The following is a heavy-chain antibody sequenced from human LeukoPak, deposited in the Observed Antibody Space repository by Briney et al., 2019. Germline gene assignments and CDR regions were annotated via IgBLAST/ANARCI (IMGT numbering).Heavy chain of an antibody. Sequence: PSETLSLTCAVNGRSFSAYYLSWIRQPPGKGLESIGEINHSGSTYYNPSLKSRVTISVDTSKSQFSLKMTSVTAADTSVYYCARGDIAARLQTWGQGTLVTVSS. CDR2: INHSGST. CDR1: GRSFSAYY. J-gene: IGHJ4*02. CDR3: ARGDIAARLQT. V-gene: IGHV4-34*01. D-gene: IGHD6-6*01.